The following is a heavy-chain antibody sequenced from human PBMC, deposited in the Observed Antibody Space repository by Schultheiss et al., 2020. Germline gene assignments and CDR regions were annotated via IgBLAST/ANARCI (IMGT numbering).Heavy chain of an antibody. V-gene: IGHV3-33*01. CDR2: IWYDGSNK. J-gene: IGHJ4*02. CDR3: ARGYVDTAMAGDY. Sequence: GGSLRLSCAASGFTFSSYDMHWVRQAPGKGLEWVSVIWYDGSNKYYADSVRRRFTIPRDNAKNSLYLQMNSLRAEDTAAYYCARGYVDTAMAGDYWGQGTLVTVSS. CDR1: GFTFSSYD. D-gene: IGHD5-18*01.